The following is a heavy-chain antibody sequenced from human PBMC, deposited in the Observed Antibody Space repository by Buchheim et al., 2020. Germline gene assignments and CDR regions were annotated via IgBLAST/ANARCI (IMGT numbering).Heavy chain of an antibody. CDR3: AKDGDYGDYGFGYYYYGMDV. Sequence: QVQLVESGGGVVQPGRSLRLSCAASGFTFSSYGMHWVRQAPGKGLEWVAVISYDGSNKYYADSVKGRFTISRDNSKNTLYLQMNSLRAEDTAVYYCAKDGDYGDYGFGYYYYGMDVWGQGTT. D-gene: IGHD4-17*01. J-gene: IGHJ6*02. CDR1: GFTFSSYG. CDR2: ISYDGSNK. V-gene: IGHV3-30*18.